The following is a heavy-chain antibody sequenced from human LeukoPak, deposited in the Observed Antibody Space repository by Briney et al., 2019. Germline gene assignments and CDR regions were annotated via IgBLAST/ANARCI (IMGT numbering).Heavy chain of an antibody. Sequence: KPSETLSLTCTVSGGSISSYYWSRIRQPPGKGLEWIGYIYYSGSTNYNPSLKSRVTISVDTSKNQFSLKLSSVTAADTAVYYCATSYYYDSSGYYYAPSSPFDYWGQGTLVTVSS. J-gene: IGHJ4*02. V-gene: IGHV4-59*08. D-gene: IGHD3-22*01. CDR1: GGSISSYY. CDR2: IYYSGST. CDR3: ATSYYYDSSGYYYAPSSPFDY.